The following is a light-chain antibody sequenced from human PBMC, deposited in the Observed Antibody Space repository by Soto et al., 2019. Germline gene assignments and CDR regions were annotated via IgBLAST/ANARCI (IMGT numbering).Light chain of an antibody. CDR2: DAS. CDR1: QSISSW. Sequence: DIQMTQSPSTLSASVGDRVTITCRASQSISSWLAWYQQKPGKAPKLLIYDASSLESGVPSRFSGSGSGTEFTLPFSSLQPDDFATYYCQQYNSYWTFGQGTKVEI. V-gene: IGKV1-5*01. J-gene: IGKJ1*01. CDR3: QQYNSYWT.